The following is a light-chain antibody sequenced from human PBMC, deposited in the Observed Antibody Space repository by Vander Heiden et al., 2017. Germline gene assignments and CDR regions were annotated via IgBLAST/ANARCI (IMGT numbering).Light chain of an antibody. Sequence: DIQITQSPSTLSASVGDRVTITCLASQSISDWLAWDQQKPGKAPKILIYKASTLESGGPSRFSGSGSGTEFTLTISSMQPDDFASYYCQQYSSYSGCTFGQGTKLEIK. CDR2: KAS. J-gene: IGKJ2*02. CDR1: QSISDW. V-gene: IGKV1-5*03. CDR3: QQYSSYSGCT.